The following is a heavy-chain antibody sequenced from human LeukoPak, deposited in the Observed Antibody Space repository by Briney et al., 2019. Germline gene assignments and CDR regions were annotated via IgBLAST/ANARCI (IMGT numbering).Heavy chain of an antibody. V-gene: IGHV4-61*02. D-gene: IGHD3-3*01. CDR3: ARGYYDFWSGSALYYYGMDV. CDR2: IYTSGST. J-gene: IGHJ6*02. CDR1: GGSISSGSYY. Sequence: SETLSLTCTVSGGSISSGSYYWSWIRQPAGKGLEWIGRIYTSGSTNYNPSLKSRVTISVDTSKNQFSLKLGSVTAADTAVYYCARGYYDFWSGSALYYYGMDVWGQGTTVTVSS.